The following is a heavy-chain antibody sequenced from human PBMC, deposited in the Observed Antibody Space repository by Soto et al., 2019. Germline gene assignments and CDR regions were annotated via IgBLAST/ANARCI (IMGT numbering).Heavy chain of an antibody. V-gene: IGHV3-11*06. CDR3: TRTRPAYSSSWGYYFDY. CDR2: ISSISTDT. J-gene: IGHJ4*02. D-gene: IGHD6-13*01. Sequence: WGSLRLSCAASGFTFVDYYISCVRHSPLKWLECVSYISSISTDTKYADSVKGRFTISRDNAKNSLYLQMNSLRAEDTAVYYCTRTRPAYSSSWGYYFDYWGQGTLVTVSS. CDR1: GFTFVDYY.